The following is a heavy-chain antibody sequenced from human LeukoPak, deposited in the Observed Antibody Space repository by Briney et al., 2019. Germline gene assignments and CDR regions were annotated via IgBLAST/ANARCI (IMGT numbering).Heavy chain of an antibody. D-gene: IGHD1-14*01. CDR1: GGSISSGDYY. V-gene: IGHV4-30-4*08. CDR3: ARDRSNPNLRWSYYFDY. Sequence: SSETLSLXCTVSGGSISSGDYYWSWIRQPPGKGLEWIGYIYYSGSTYYNPSLKSRVTISVDTSKNQFSLKLSSVTAADTAVYYCARDRSNPNLRWSYYFDYWGQGTLVTASS. CDR2: IYYSGST. J-gene: IGHJ4*02.